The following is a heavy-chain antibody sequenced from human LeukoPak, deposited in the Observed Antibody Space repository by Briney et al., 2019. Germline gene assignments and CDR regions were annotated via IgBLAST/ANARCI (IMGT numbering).Heavy chain of an antibody. CDR1: GFTFSSYW. CDR2: INSDGSST. D-gene: IGHD2-2*01. V-gene: IGHV3-74*01. J-gene: IGHJ6*02. Sequence: GGSLRLSCAASGFTFSSYWMHWVRQAPGKGLVWVSRINSDGSSTSYADSVKGRFTISRDNAKNTLYLQMNSLRAEDTAVYYCARWPNIVVVPAAPYGGHGMDVWGQGTRSPSP. CDR3: ARWPNIVVVPAAPYGGHGMDV.